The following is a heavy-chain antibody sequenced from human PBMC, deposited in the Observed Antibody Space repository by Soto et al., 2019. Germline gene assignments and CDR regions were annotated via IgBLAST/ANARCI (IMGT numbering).Heavy chain of an antibody. CDR1: GGSFSGYY. D-gene: IGHD3-10*01. CDR3: ARGTITMVRGVIIPGFYWFDP. CDR2: INHSGST. V-gene: IGHV4-34*01. Sequence: SETLSLTCAVYGGSFSGYYWSWIRQPPGKGLEWIGEINHSGSTNYNPSLKSRVTISVDTSKNQFSLKLSSVTAADTAVYYCARGTITMVRGVIIPGFYWFDPWGQGTPVTVSS. J-gene: IGHJ5*02.